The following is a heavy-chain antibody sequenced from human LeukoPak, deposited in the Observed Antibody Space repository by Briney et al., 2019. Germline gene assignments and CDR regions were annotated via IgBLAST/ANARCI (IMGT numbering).Heavy chain of an antibody. J-gene: IGHJ4*02. CDR1: GGSISSGGYY. CDR2: IYYSGST. CDR3: ARDLYGSGI. D-gene: IGHD3-10*01. Sequence: PSETLSLTCTVSGGSISSGGYYWSWLRQHPGTGLEWIGYIYYSGSTYYNPSLKSRVTISVDTSKNQFSLKLSSVTAADTAVYYCARDLYGSGIWGQGTLVTVSS. V-gene: IGHV4-31*03.